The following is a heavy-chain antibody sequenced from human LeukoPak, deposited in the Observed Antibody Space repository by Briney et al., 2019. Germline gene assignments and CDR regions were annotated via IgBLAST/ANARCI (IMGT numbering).Heavy chain of an antibody. V-gene: IGHV4-38-2*01. CDR3: ARQYDSYFYYYLDL. D-gene: IGHD2-2*01. CDR2: LYHPDST. J-gene: IGHJ6*03. Sequence: SETLSLTCAVSGCPINSAYYWVWVRQPPGKGLEWIGSLYHPDSTYYNPSLESRVTMSVDTSRNQLSLKLSFVTAADTAVYYCARQYDSYFYYYLDLWGTGTTVTVSS. CDR1: GCPINSAYY.